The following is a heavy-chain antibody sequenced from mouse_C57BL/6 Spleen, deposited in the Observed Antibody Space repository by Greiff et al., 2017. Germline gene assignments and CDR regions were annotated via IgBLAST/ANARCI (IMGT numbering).Heavy chain of an antibody. V-gene: IGHV5-9-1*02. CDR3: TRGVITTVVAPYAMDY. Sequence: EVQLVESGEGLVKPGGSLKLSCAASGFTFSSYAMSWVRQTPEKRLEWVAYISSGGDYIYYADTVKGRFTISRDNARNTLYLQMSSLKSEDTAMYYCTRGVITTVVAPYAMDYWGQGTSVTVSS. CDR1: GFTFSSYA. CDR2: ISSGGDYI. J-gene: IGHJ4*01. D-gene: IGHD1-1*01.